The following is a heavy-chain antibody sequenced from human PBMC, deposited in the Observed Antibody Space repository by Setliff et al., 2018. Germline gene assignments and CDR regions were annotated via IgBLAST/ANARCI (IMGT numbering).Heavy chain of an antibody. CDR3: ARVVPAAMYFDY. Sequence: KTSETLSLTCAVYGGSFSGYYWSWIRQPPGKGLEWIGEINHSGSTNYNPSLKSRVTISVDTSKNQFSLKLSSVTAADTAVYYCARVVPAAMYFDYWGQGTLVTVS. J-gene: IGHJ4*02. CDR1: GGSFSGYY. CDR2: INHSGST. V-gene: IGHV4-34*01. D-gene: IGHD2-2*01.